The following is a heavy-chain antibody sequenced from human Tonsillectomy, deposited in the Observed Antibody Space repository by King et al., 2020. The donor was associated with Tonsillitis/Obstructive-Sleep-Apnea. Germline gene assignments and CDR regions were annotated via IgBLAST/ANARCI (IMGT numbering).Heavy chain of an antibody. J-gene: IGHJ4*02. D-gene: IGHD3-22*01. V-gene: IGHV3-43*02. CDR1: GFTFDDYA. CDR3: AKDIINSSGYYVGE. CDR2: ISGDGGST. Sequence: EVQLVESGGGVVQPGGSLRLSCAASGFTFDDYAIHWVRQAPGKGLEWVSLISGDGGSTYYADSVKGRFTISRDNSKNSLYLQMNSLRTEATALYYCAKDIINSSGYYVGEWGQGTLVTVSS.